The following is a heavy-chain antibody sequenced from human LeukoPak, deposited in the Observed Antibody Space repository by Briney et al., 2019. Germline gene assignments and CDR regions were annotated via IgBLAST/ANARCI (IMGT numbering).Heavy chain of an antibody. CDR3: AKTTSGYSSGRYPAWPVDY. V-gene: IGHV3-23*01. CDR1: GFTFRNHA. J-gene: IGHJ4*02. D-gene: IGHD6-19*01. CDR2: ISGSGGYT. Sequence: PGGSLRLSCAASGFTFRNHAVYWVRQAPGKGLEWVSGISGSGGYTYYADSVEGRFTISRDNSKNMVYLQMNSLSTEDTAVYDCAKTTSGYSSGRYPAWPVDYWGQGTLVTVSS.